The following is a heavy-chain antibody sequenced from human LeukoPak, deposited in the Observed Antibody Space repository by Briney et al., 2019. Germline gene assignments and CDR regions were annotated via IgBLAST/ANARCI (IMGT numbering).Heavy chain of an antibody. V-gene: IGHV4-34*01. CDR1: GGSFSGYY. CDR3: ARGHAGVSDY. D-gene: IGHD5/OR15-5a*01. Sequence: SETLSLTCAVYGGSFSGYYWSWIRQPPGKGLEWIGGINHSGSTNYNPSLKSRVTISVDTSKNQFSLKLSSVTAADTAVYYCARGHAGVSDYWGQGTLVTVSS. J-gene: IGHJ4*02. CDR2: INHSGST.